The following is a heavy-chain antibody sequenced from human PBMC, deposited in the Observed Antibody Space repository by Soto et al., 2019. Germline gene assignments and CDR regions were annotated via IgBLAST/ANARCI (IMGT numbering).Heavy chain of an antibody. CDR3: ARGLNILYFDY. CDR1: GGTFSSYT. Sequence: GASVKVSCKASGGTFSSYTISWVRQAPGQGLEWMGRIIPILGIANYAQKFQGRVTITADKSTSTAYMELSSLRSEDTAVYYCARGLNILYFDYWGQGTLVTVSS. V-gene: IGHV1-69*02. J-gene: IGHJ4*02. CDR2: IIPILGIA.